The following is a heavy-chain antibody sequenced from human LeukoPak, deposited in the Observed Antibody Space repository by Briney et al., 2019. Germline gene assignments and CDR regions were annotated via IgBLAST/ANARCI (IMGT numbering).Heavy chain of an antibody. Sequence: GGSLRLSCIASGFSFSSYWMSWVRQAPGKGLEWVANIKEDGSAKQYVDSVRGRFTISRDNAKNILYLQMDSLTAEDTAVYYCAKGIGRLFSDYFDYWGQGTLVTVSS. V-gene: IGHV3-7*03. D-gene: IGHD3-22*01. CDR1: GFSFSSYW. J-gene: IGHJ4*02. CDR3: AKGIGRLFSDYFDY. CDR2: IKEDGSAK.